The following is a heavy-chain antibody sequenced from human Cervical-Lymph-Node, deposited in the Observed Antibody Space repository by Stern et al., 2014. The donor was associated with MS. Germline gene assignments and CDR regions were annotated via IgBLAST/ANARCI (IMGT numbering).Heavy chain of an antibody. CDR2: ISSNSTHT. V-gene: IGHV3-21*01. D-gene: IGHD4-17*01. J-gene: IGHJ4*02. CDR3: ARARVGDYARSPHLDS. CDR1: GFTFSHYS. Sequence: EAQLVESGGGLVKPGESLRLSCDASGFTFSHYSINWVRQAPGKVLEWISLISSNSTHTSYADSVEGRFTISRDSAKDSVSLHMVSLRAEDTAVYYCARARVGDYARSPHLDSWGQGTLVTVSS.